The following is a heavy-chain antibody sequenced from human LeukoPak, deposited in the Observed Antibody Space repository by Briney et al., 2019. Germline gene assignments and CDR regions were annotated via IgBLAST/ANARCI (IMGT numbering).Heavy chain of an antibody. CDR1: GITFSDAW. J-gene: IGHJ3*02. Sequence: GESLRLSCAASGITFSDAWMHWVRQAPGKGLVWVSRINSDGSSTSYADSVKGRFTISRDNAKNTLYLQMNSLRAEDTAVYYCARGYYDFWSGYKDAFDIWGQGTMVTVSP. CDR3: ARGYYDFWSGYKDAFDI. CDR2: INSDGSST. V-gene: IGHV3-74*01. D-gene: IGHD3-3*01.